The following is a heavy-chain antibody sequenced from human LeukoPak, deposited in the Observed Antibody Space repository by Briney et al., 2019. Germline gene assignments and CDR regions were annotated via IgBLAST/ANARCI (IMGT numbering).Heavy chain of an antibody. J-gene: IGHJ3*02. CDR1: GFTFSSHG. Sequence: GRSLRLSCAASGFTFSSHGMHWVRQAPGKGLEWVAVISYDGSNKYYADSVKGRFTISRDNSKNTLYLQMNSLRAEDTAVYYCATDAFDIWGQGTMVTVSS. CDR3: ATDAFDI. V-gene: IGHV3-30*03. CDR2: ISYDGSNK.